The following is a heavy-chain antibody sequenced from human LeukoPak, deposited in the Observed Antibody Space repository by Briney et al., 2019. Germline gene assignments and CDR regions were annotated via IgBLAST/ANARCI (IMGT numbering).Heavy chain of an antibody. Sequence: GGFLRLSCAASGFTFSSYSMNWVRQAPGKGLEWVSHITASGTAMFYADSVKGRFTISRDNSKNTLYLQMNSLRAEDTAVYYCARRSSENYFDYWGQGTLVTVSS. V-gene: IGHV3-48*01. CDR3: ARRSSENYFDY. CDR1: GFTFSSYS. D-gene: IGHD3-3*01. CDR2: ITASGTAM. J-gene: IGHJ4*02.